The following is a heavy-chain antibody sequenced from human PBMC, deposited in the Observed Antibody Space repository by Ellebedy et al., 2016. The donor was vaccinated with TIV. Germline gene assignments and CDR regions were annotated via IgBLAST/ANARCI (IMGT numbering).Heavy chain of an antibody. J-gene: IGHJ4*02. D-gene: IGHD3-9*01. CDR2: ISSSGSTI. Sequence: GESLKISCAASGFTFSSYEMNWVRQAPGKWLEWVSYISSSGSTIYYADSVKGRFTISRDNAKNSLYLQMNSLRAEETAVYYCARGRRRYFDWLPGYWGQGALVTVSS. CDR1: GFTFSSYE. CDR3: ARGRRRYFDWLPGY. V-gene: IGHV3-48*03.